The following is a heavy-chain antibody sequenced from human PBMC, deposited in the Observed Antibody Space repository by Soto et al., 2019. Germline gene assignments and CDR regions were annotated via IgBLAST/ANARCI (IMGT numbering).Heavy chain of an antibody. CDR3: AREGGDGYSLDY. Sequence: HPGGSLRLSCAASGFTFSSYAMHWVRQAPGKGLEWVAVISYDGSNKYYADSVKGRFTISRDNSKNTLYLQMNSLRAEDTAVYYCAREGGDGYSLDYWGQGTLVTVSS. CDR1: GFTFSSYA. D-gene: IGHD2-15*01. V-gene: IGHV3-30-3*01. J-gene: IGHJ4*02. CDR2: ISYDGSNK.